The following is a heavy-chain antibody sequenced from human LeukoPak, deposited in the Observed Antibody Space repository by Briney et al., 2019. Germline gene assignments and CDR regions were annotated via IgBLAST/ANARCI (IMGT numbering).Heavy chain of an antibody. V-gene: IGHV3-11*01. CDR3: ARDSVMYSSSRGFDY. CDR2: ISSSGSTI. CDR1: GFTFSDYY. Sequence: GGSLRLSCAASGFTFSDYYMSWIRQAPGKGLEWVSYISSSGSTIYYADSVKGRFTISRDNAKNSLYLQMNSLRAEDTAVYYCARDSVMYSSSRGFDYWGQGTLVTVSS. D-gene: IGHD6-13*01. J-gene: IGHJ4*02.